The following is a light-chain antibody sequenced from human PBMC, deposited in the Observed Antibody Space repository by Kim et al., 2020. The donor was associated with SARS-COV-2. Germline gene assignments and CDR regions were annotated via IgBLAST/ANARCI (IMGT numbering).Light chain of an antibody. Sequence: DIQMTQSPSSLSASVGDRVTITCLASQGISNYLAWYQQKPGKVPKLLIYAASTLQSGVPSRFSGSGSGTDFTLTISSLQPEDVATYYCQKYNSAPPWTFGQGTKVDIK. J-gene: IGKJ1*01. CDR2: AAS. V-gene: IGKV1-27*01. CDR3: QKYNSAPPWT. CDR1: QGISNY.